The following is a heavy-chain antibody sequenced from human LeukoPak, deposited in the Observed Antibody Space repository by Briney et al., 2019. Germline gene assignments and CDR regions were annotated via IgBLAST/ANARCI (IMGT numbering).Heavy chain of an antibody. D-gene: IGHD6-13*01. CDR3: ARDTPGYSSSWDNWFGP. CDR1: GFTFSDYY. J-gene: IGHJ5*02. V-gene: IGHV3-11*04. Sequence: PGGSLRLSCAASGFTFSDYYMSWIRQAPGKGLEWVSYISSSGSTIYYADSVKGRFTISRDNAKNSLYLQMNSLRAEDTAVYYCARDTPGYSSSWDNWFGPWGQGTLVTVSS. CDR2: ISSSGSTI.